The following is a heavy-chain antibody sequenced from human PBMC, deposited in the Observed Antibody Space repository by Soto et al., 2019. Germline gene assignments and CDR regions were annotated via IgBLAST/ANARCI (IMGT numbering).Heavy chain of an antibody. Sequence: SETLSLTWTVSGGSISSGDYYWSLIRQPQGKGLEWIGYIYYSGSTYYNPSLKSRVTISGDTSKNQFALKLSSVTAADTAVYYCARVWGYYFDYWGQGTLVTVSS. CDR2: IYYSGST. D-gene: IGHD2-21*01. CDR1: GGSISSGDYY. CDR3: ARVWGYYFDY. J-gene: IGHJ4*02. V-gene: IGHV4-61*08.